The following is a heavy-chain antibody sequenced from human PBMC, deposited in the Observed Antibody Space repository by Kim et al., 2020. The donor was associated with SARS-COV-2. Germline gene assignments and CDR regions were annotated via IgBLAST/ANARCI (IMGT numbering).Heavy chain of an antibody. CDR2: LGSGT. J-gene: IGHJ4*02. CDR1: GFTFSSYA. CDR3: AKDQRSGYGLADYFDY. D-gene: IGHD5-18*01. V-gene: IGHV3-23*01. Sequence: GGSLRLSCAASGFTFSSYAMSWVRQSPGKGLEWVSSLGSGTYYADSVKGRFTISRDNSKNTLYLQMSSLRPEDTAVYYCAKDQRSGYGLADYFDYLGQGTLVTVSS.